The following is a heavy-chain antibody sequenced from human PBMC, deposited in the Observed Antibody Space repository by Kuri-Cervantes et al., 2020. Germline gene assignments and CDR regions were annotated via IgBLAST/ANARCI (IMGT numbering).Heavy chain of an antibody. Sequence: GGSRRLSCPASGFTFSSYSMNWVRQAPGKGLEWVSYISSSSSTIYYADSVKGRFTISRDNAKNSLSLQMNSLRDEDTAVYYCARDPWLLLPYGMDVWGQGTTVTVSS. J-gene: IGHJ6*02. D-gene: IGHD3-22*01. CDR1: GFTFSSYS. V-gene: IGHV3-48*02. CDR2: ISSSSSTI. CDR3: ARDPWLLLPYGMDV.